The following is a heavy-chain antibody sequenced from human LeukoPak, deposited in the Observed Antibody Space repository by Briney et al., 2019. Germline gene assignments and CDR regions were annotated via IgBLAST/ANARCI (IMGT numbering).Heavy chain of an antibody. D-gene: IGHD4-17*01. CDR1: GFTISSYA. Sequence: PGGSLRLACAASGFTISSYAMGWARQAPGKGLEWVSAISGSGGSTYYADSLKGRFTISRDNSENTVYLQMISLRAEDTAEYYCAKGFFIGTLTKNWFDPWGQGTLVTVSS. J-gene: IGHJ5*02. CDR3: AKGFFIGTLTKNWFDP. CDR2: ISGSGGST. V-gene: IGHV3-23*01.